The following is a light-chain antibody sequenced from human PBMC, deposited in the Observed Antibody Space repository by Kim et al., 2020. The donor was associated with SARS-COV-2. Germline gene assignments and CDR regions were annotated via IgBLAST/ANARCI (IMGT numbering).Light chain of an antibody. CDR2: GKN. J-gene: IGLJ2*01. Sequence: SSELTQDPAVSVALGQTVRITCQGDSLRSYYASWYQQKPGQAPVLVIYGKNNRPSGIPDRFSGSSSGNTASLTITGAQAEDVADYYCNSRDSSGNPEVFG. CDR3: NSRDSSGNPEV. CDR1: SLRSYY. V-gene: IGLV3-19*01.